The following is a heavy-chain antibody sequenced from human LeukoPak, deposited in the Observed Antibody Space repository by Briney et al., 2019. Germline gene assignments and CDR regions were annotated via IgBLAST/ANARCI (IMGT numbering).Heavy chain of an antibody. D-gene: IGHD1-26*01. CDR2: ISPHDGDT. Sequence: GASVKVSCKASGYTFSNYPISWVCQAPGRGLEWMGWISPHDGDTDYAKQFQGRVLMTTDTSTNTVYLNLWSLTSDDTATIYCARDRSRVGATEFDYWGQGTLVTVSS. V-gene: IGHV1-18*01. J-gene: IGHJ4*02. CDR1: GYTFSNYP. CDR3: ARDRSRVGATEFDY.